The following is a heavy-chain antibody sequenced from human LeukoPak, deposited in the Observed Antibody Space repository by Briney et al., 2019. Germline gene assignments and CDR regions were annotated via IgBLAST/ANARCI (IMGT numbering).Heavy chain of an antibody. Sequence: GGSLRLSCAASGFTFSSYWMNWARQAPGKGLEWVAVISYDGSNKYYADSVKGRFTISRDNSKNTLYLQMNSLRAEDTAVYYCARDSDLGVLDYWGQGTLVTVSS. CDR2: ISYDGSNK. CDR3: ARDSDLGVLDY. J-gene: IGHJ4*02. V-gene: IGHV3-30-3*01. D-gene: IGHD3-10*01. CDR1: GFTFSSYW.